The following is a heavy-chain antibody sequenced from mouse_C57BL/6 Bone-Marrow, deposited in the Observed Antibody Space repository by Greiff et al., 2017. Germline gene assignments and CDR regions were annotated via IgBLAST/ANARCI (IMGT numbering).Heavy chain of an antibody. V-gene: IGHV1-9*01. J-gene: IGHJ3*01. Sequence: QVQLQQSGAELMKPGASVKLSCKATGYTFTGYWIEWVKQRPGHGLEWIGEILPGSGSTNYNEKFKGKATFTADTSSNTAYMQLSSLTTEDSASYYCARPDGYYSAWFAYWGQGTLVTVSA. CDR1: GYTFTGYW. CDR3: ARPDGYYSAWFAY. CDR2: ILPGSGST. D-gene: IGHD2-3*01.